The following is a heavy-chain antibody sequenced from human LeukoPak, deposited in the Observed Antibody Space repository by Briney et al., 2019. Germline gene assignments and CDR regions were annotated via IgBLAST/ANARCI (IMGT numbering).Heavy chain of an antibody. D-gene: IGHD4-17*01. CDR3: ARQGGITVTTAPNHYYYYYMDV. V-gene: IGHV4-39*07. CDR1: GGSISSSSYY. Sequence: SETLSLTCTVSGGSISSSSYYWGWIRQPPGKGLEWIGSIYYSGSTYYNPSLKSRVTISVDTSKNQFSLKLSSVTAADTAVYYCARQGGITVTTAPNHYYYYYMDVWGKGTTVTVSS. J-gene: IGHJ6*03. CDR2: IYYSGST.